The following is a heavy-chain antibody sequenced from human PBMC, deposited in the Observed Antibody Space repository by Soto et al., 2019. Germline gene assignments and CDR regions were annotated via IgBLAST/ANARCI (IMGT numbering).Heavy chain of an antibody. V-gene: IGHV1-8*01. CDR2: MNPNSGNT. CDR3: AIVFASATGGYYLDY. J-gene: IGHJ4*02. D-gene: IGHD6-25*01. Sequence: VQLVQSGAEVKKRGASVKVSCKASGYTFTSYDINWVRQATGQGLAWMGWMNPNSGNTGYAQKFQGILTMTRNTSISTAYLELSSLRSEDTAVYYCAIVFASATGGYYLDYWGQGTLVTVSS. CDR1: GYTFTSYD.